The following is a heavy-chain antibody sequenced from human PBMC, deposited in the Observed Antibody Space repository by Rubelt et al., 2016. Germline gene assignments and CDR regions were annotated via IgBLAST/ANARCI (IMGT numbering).Heavy chain of an antibody. CDR1: GFTFSSHL. CDR2: INSDGST. D-gene: IGHD3-10*01. CDR3: ARDRSYGGFDY. V-gene: IGHV3-74*01. J-gene: IGHJ4*02. Sequence: LVQPGGSLRLSCAASGFTFSSHLMHWVRQAPGKGLVWVSHINSDGSTRYADSVKGRFTISRDNAKNTLHLQMNSLRAEDTALYYCARDRSYGGFDYWGQGTLVTVPS.